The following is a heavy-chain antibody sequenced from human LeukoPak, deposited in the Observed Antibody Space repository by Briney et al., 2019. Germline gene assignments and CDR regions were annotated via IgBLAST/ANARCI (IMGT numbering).Heavy chain of an antibody. CDR2: IDPNTGDS. Sequence: ASVKVSCKASEYTFTGYYIHWVRQAPGQGLEWMGWIDPNTGDSNYVQKFQGRVTMTRDTSISTAYMELSSLRSEDTAVYYCARDARHRYCSSSSCYRGWLDPWGQGTPVTVSS. CDR1: EYTFTGYY. CDR3: ARDARHRYCSSSSCYRGWLDP. D-gene: IGHD2-2*01. V-gene: IGHV1-2*02. J-gene: IGHJ5*02.